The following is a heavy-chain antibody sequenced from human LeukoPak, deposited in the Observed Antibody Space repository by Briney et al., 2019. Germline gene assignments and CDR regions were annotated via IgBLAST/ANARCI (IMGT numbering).Heavy chain of an antibody. Sequence: PGGSLRLSCAASGFTFDDYGMSWVRQAPGKGLEWVSGINWNGGSTGYADSVKGRFTISRDNAKNTLYLQMNSLRAEDTAVYYCARGPHIVVVPAALDYWGQGTLVTVSS. CDR3: ARGPHIVVVPAALDY. V-gene: IGHV3-20*04. CDR2: INWNGGST. D-gene: IGHD2-2*01. CDR1: GFTFDDYG. J-gene: IGHJ4*02.